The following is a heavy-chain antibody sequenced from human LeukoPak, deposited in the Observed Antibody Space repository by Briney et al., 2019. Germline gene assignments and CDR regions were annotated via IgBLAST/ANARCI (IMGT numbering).Heavy chain of an antibody. CDR2: INPNSGGT. Sequence: ASVKVSCKASGYTFTSYYMHWVRQAPGQGLEWMGWINPNSGGTNYAQKFQGRVTMTRDTSISTAYMELSRLRSDDTAVYYCARDLRHSPGVVRYWGQGTLVTVSS. CDR1: GYTFTSYY. CDR3: ARDLRHSPGVVRY. V-gene: IGHV1-2*02. D-gene: IGHD2-21*01. J-gene: IGHJ4*02.